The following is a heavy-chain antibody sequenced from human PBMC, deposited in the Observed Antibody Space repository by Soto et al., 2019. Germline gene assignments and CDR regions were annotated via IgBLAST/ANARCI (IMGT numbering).Heavy chain of an antibody. CDR1: GFTFSSYA. CDR2: ISYDGSNK. Sequence: QVQLVESGGGVVQPGRSLRLSCAASGFTFSSYAMHWVRQAPGKGLEWVAVISYDGSNKYYADSVKGRFTISRDNSKNTLYLKMNSLRAEDTAVYYCGSSEAMGEWGRGTLVTVSS. V-gene: IGHV3-30-3*01. D-gene: IGHD3-16*01. CDR3: GSSEAMGE. J-gene: IGHJ4*02.